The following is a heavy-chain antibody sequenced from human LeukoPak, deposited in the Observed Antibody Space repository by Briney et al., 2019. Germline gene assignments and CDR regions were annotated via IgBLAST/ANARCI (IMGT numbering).Heavy chain of an antibody. J-gene: IGHJ3*02. Sequence: APVKVSCKASGGTFSSYVISWVRQAPGQGLEWMGGIIPGFGTANYAQKFQGTVTITADVSATTVYMVLNSLRSEDTAVYYCAREPEPAITMVRGEVFDIWGQGTMVIVSS. CDR1: GGTFSSYV. D-gene: IGHD3-10*01. V-gene: IGHV1-69*13. CDR2: IIPGFGTA. CDR3: AREPEPAITMVRGEVFDI.